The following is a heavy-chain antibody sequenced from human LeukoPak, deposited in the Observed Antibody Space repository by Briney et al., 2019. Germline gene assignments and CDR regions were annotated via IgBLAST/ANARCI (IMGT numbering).Heavy chain of an antibody. D-gene: IGHD6-13*01. CDR1: GFSLDTSGMC. V-gene: IGHV2-70*11. J-gene: IGHJ4*02. CDR2: IDWDDDK. Sequence: ESGPTLVNPTPTLTLTCTFSGFSLDTSGMCVNWIRQPPGEALEWLARIDWDDDKYYSTSLRTRLTISKDTSKNQVVLTMTNMDPVDTATYYCARMLTSTWDLDYWGQGTLVTVSS. CDR3: ARMLTSTWDLDY.